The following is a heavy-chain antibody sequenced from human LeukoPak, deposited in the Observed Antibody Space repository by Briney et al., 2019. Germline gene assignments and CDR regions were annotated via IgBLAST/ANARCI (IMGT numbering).Heavy chain of an antibody. CDR2: IASDGSST. CDR1: GFTFSSYW. V-gene: IGHV3-74*01. CDR3: AKDIIRGLVAYFDI. Sequence: GGSLRLSCAASGFTFSSYWMNWVRQAPGKGLVWVSRIASDGSSTTYADSVKGRFTISRDNSKNTLYLQMNSLRAEDTAVYYCAKDIIRGLVAYFDIWGQGTMVTVSS. J-gene: IGHJ3*02. D-gene: IGHD3-10*01.